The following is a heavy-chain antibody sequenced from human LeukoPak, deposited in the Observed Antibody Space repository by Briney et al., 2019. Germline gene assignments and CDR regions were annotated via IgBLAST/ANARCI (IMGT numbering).Heavy chain of an antibody. D-gene: IGHD2-2*01. Sequence: SGTLSLTCAVSGGSISSSNWWSWVRQPPGKGLEWIGEIYHSGSTNYNPSLKSRVTISVDKSKNQFSLKLSSVTAADTAVYYCAREGIVVPAARVYGWFDPWGQGTLVTVSS. CDR3: AREGIVVPAARVYGWFDP. CDR1: GGSISSSNW. CDR2: IYHSGST. J-gene: IGHJ5*02. V-gene: IGHV4-4*02.